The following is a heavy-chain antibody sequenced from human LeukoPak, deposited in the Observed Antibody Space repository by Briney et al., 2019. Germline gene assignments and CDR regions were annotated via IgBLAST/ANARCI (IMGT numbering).Heavy chain of an antibody. V-gene: IGHV3-23*01. CDR1: GFTFSNAW. Sequence: PGGSLRLSCAASGFTFSNAWMSWVRQAPGKGLEWVSAISGSGGSTYYADSVKGRFTISRDNSKNTLYLQMNSLRAEDTAVYYCAKAWKAAAGYYFDYWGQGTLVTVSS. CDR2: ISGSGGST. CDR3: AKAWKAAAGYYFDY. J-gene: IGHJ4*02. D-gene: IGHD6-13*01.